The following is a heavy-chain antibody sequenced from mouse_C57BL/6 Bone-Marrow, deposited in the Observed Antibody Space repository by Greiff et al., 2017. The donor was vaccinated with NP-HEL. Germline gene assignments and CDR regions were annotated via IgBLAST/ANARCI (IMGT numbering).Heavy chain of an antibody. D-gene: IGHD2-1*01. CDR3: ARPLYYGNWSAMVC. V-gene: IGHV1-64*01. Sequence: QVQLKQPGAELVKPGASVKLSCKASGYTFTSYWMHWVKQRPGQGLEWIGMIHPNSGSTNYNEKFKSKATLTVDKSSSTAYMQLSSLTSEDSAVYYCARPLYYGNWSAMVCWGQVTSVTVSS. CDR2: IHPNSGST. CDR1: GYTFTSYW. J-gene: IGHJ4*01.